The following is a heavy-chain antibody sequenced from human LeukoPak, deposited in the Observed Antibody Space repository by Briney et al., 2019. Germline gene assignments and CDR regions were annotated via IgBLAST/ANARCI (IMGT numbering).Heavy chain of an antibody. CDR2: ISYDGSNK. CDR3: ARDGYHTFDY. Sequence: SGGSLRLSCAASGFTFSSYAMHWVRQAPGKGLEWVAVISYDGSNKYYADSVKGRFTISRDNSKNTLYLQMNSLRAEDTAVYYCARDGYHTFDYWGQGTLVTVSS. J-gene: IGHJ4*02. D-gene: IGHD2-2*01. V-gene: IGHV3-30-3*01. CDR1: GFTFSSYA.